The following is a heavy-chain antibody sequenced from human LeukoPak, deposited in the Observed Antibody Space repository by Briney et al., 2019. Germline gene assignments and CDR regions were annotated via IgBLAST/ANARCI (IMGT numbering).Heavy chain of an antibody. J-gene: IGHJ4*01. D-gene: IGHD3-10*01. Sequence: SETLSLPCTVSGVSISSYYWSWIRQPPGQGLEWFGYIYYSGSSNCNPSLTCLITISVDTSKDQFSLKLSSVTAADTAVYYCARVRMVRGVMGFDCWGHGTLVSVSS. V-gene: IGHV4-59*01. CDR2: IYYSGSS. CDR1: GVSISSYY. CDR3: ARVRMVRGVMGFDC.